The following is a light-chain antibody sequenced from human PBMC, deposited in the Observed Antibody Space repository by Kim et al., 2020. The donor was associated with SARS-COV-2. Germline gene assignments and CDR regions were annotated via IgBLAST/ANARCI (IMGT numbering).Light chain of an antibody. CDR2: DAS. CDR1: QSVSSY. V-gene: IGKV3-11*01. J-gene: IGKJ4*01. Sequence: ASLAVSPAEVSTPTWSASQSVSSYLHWHEQKPGHVTRLLSYDASDSATSFPASVSGSGSGTDITLLKSSLDPDDFAVQYCQQPRTFGEGTKVDIK. CDR3: QQPRT.